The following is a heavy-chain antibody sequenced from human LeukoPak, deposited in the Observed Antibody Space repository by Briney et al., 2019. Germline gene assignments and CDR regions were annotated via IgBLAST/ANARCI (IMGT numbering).Heavy chain of an antibody. CDR2: IIPIFGTA. Sequence: ASVKVSCKASGGTFSSYAISWVRQAPGQGLEWMGGIIPIFGTANYAQKFQGRVTITADESTSTAYMELSSLRSEDTAVYYCARLTTVVTHIDYWGQGTLVTVSS. V-gene: IGHV1-69*13. J-gene: IGHJ4*02. CDR1: GGTFSSYA. D-gene: IGHD4-23*01. CDR3: ARLTTVVTHIDY.